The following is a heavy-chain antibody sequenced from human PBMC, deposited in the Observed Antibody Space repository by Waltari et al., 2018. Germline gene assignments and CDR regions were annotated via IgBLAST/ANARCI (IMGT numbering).Heavy chain of an antibody. D-gene: IGHD5-12*01. J-gene: IGHJ6*02. CDR1: GYTLTKLS. CDR3: ATDRRDGYNVQYSYGLDV. V-gene: IGHV1-24*01. Sequence: QVQLVQSGAEVKKPGASVKVSCKLSGYTLTKLSMHWVRQAPGKGLEWMGHFDPVNGEAIYAQNFQGRVIMTVDTSTDTGYMEVSSLRFDDTAVYFCATDRRDGYNVQYSYGLDVWGQGTTVTVSS. CDR2: FDPVNGEA.